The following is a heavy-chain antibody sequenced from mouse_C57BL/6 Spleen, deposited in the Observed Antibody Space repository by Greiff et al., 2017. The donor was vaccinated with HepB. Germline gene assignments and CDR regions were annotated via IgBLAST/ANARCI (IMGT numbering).Heavy chain of an antibody. D-gene: IGHD1-1*01. CDR1: GFNIKDYY. CDR3: ARNYGSSDVWFAY. J-gene: IGHJ3*01. CDR2: IDPEDGET. V-gene: IGHV14-2*01. Sequence: EVQLQQSGAELVKPGASVKLSCTASGFNIKDYYMHWVKQRTEQGLEWIGRIDPEDGETKYAPNFQGKATITADTSSNTAYLQLSSLTSEDTAVYYCARNYGSSDVWFAYWGQGTLATVSA.